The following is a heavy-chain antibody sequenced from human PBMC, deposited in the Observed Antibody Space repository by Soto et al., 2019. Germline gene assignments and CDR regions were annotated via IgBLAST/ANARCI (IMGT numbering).Heavy chain of an antibody. D-gene: IGHD6-19*01. CDR2: IWYDGSNK. J-gene: IGHJ4*02. Sequence: LSEYCISLIGQAPGKGLEWVAVIWYDGSNKYYADSVKGRFTISRDNSKNTLYLQMNNLRAEDTAVYYCVRAQSMAGFDHCGQRTLLTVPS. CDR1: LSEYC. V-gene: IGHV3-33*01. CDR3: VRAQSMAGFDH.